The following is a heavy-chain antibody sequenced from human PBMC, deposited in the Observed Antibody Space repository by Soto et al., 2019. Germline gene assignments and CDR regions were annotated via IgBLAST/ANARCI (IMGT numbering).Heavy chain of an antibody. CDR1: GFMFSSYW. J-gene: IGHJ6*02. Sequence: GGSLRLSCAASGFMFSSYWMSWVRQAPGKGLEWVANIKQDGSEKNYVDSVKGRFAISRDNAKNTLYLQMNSLRAEDTAVYYCAKDGGYSYGYSPRYYYGMDVWGQGTTVTVSS. D-gene: IGHD5-18*01. CDR2: IKQDGSEK. CDR3: AKDGGYSYGYSPRYYYGMDV. V-gene: IGHV3-7*03.